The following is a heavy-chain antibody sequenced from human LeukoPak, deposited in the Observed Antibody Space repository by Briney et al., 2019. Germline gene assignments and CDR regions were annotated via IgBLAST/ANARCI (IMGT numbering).Heavy chain of an antibody. CDR3: AKQKYSSGWSHFDY. CDR2: ISGSGGST. CDR1: GFTSSSYA. D-gene: IGHD6-19*01. V-gene: IGHV3-23*01. J-gene: IGHJ4*02. Sequence: GGSLRLFCAASGFTSSSYAMSWVRQAPGKGLEWVSAISGSGGSTYYADSVKGRFTISRDNSKNTLYLQMNSLRAEDTAVYYCAKQKYSSGWSHFDYWGPGTLVTVSS.